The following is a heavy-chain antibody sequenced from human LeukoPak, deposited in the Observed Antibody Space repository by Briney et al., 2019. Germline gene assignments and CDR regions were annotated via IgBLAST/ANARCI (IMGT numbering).Heavy chain of an antibody. V-gene: IGHV1-69*04. CDR3: AREGGFPYCSSTSCIDY. J-gene: IGHJ4*02. Sequence: PWASVKVSCKASGGTFSSYAISWVRQAPGQGLEWMGRIIPILGIANYAQKFQGRVTITADKSTSTAYMELSSLRSEDTAVYYCAREGGFPYCSSTSCIDYWGQGTLVTVSS. CDR2: IIPILGIA. CDR1: GGTFSSYA. D-gene: IGHD2-2*01.